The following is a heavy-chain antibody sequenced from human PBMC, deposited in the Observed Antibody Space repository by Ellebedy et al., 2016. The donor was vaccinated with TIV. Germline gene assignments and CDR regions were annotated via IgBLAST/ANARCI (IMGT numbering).Heavy chain of an antibody. J-gene: IGHJ6*02. Sequence: PGGSLRLSCAVSGFRSSKYAMHWVRQAPGKGLEWVASMSHDGSRKDYADSAKGRFTISRDNSKSTLYLQMNSLRAEDTAMYYCAKDGQRMDVWGQGTTVTVSS. CDR1: GFRSSKYA. CDR3: AKDGQRMDV. CDR2: MSHDGSRK. V-gene: IGHV3-30*01.